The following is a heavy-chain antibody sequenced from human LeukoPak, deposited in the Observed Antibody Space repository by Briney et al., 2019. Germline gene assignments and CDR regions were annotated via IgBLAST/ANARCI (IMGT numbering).Heavy chain of an antibody. CDR2: IKQDGSEK. CDR1: GFTFSRYW. J-gene: IGHJ4*02. D-gene: IGHD6-13*01. Sequence: GSLRLSCAASGFTFSRYWMSWVSQAPGKRLEWVANIKQDGSEKYYVDSVKGRFTISRDNAKISLYVQMNSLRAEDTAIYSCARSAGSSGWYEGYYFDYWGQGTLVTVSS. V-gene: IGHV3-7*01. CDR3: ARSAGSSGWYEGYYFDY.